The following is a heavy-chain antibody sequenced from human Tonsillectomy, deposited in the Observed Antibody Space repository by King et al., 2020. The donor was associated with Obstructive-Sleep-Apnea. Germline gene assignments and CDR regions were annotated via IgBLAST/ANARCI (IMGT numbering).Heavy chain of an antibody. CDR1: GFTFTTYG. J-gene: IGHJ5*02. CDR3: ARDYGSSIWFDP. D-gene: IGHD4-17*01. V-gene: IGHV3-33*01. CDR2: IWSDGSII. Sequence: VQLVESGGGVVQPGRSLRISCAASGFTFTTYGMHWVRQAPGKGLGWVAVIWSDGSIINFSDSVKGRFTIPRDNFENTLYLPIDSLRADDTAVYYCARDYGSSIWFDPWGQGTLVTVSS.